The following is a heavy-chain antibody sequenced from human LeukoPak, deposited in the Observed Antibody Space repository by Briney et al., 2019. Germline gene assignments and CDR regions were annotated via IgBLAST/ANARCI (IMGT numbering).Heavy chain of an antibody. D-gene: IGHD3-9*01. J-gene: IGHJ4*02. V-gene: IGHV1-2*02. Sequence: GASVKVSCKASGYSFTGYYIHWVRQAPGQGLEWMGWINPNSGGTNYAQKFQGRVTMTRDTSISTAYMELSRLRSDDTAVYYCARVRGLSYYTILTGGFIQAFDYWGQGTLVTVSS. CDR1: GYSFTGYY. CDR2: INPNSGGT. CDR3: ARVRGLSYYTILTGGFIQAFDY.